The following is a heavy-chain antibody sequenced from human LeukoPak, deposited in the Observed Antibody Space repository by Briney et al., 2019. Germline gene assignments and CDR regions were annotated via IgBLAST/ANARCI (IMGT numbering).Heavy chain of an antibody. J-gene: IGHJ6*03. V-gene: IGHV3-30*02. CDR1: GFTFSSYG. D-gene: IGHD6-13*01. Sequence: GGSLRLSCAASGFTFSSYGMHWVRQAPGKGLEWVAFIRYDGSNKYYADSVKGRFTISRDNSKNTPYLQMNSLRAEDTAVYYCAKDGNIAAAGTELRYYYYYMDVWGKGTTVTVSS. CDR3: AKDGNIAAAGTELRYYYYYMDV. CDR2: IRYDGSNK.